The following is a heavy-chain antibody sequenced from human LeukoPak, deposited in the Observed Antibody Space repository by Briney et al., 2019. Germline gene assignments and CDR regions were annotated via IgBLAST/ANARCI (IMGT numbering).Heavy chain of an antibody. CDR1: EFTVSNNY. CDR2: IYSGVNT. V-gene: IGHV3-53*01. D-gene: IGHD6-19*01. Sequence: GGSLRLSCAASEFTVSNNYMSWVRQAPGKGLEWVSVIYSGVNTYYADSVKGRFTISRDNSKNTVYIQMNSLSAEDTAVYYCATGYSSDFYFFDYWGQGTLVTVSS. J-gene: IGHJ4*02. CDR3: ATGYSSDFYFFDY.